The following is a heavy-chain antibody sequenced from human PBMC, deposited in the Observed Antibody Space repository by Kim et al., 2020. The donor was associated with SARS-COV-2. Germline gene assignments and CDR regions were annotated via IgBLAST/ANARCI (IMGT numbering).Heavy chain of an antibody. CDR1: GFTFSSYW. J-gene: IGHJ5*02. D-gene: IGHD2-21*02. Sequence: GGSLRLSCAASGFTFSSYWMSWVRQAPGKGLEWVANIKQDGSEKYYVDSVKGRFTISRDNAKNSLYLQMNSLRAEDTAVYYCARAIVSVVVTAPNWFDPWGQGTLVTVSS. CDR3: ARAIVSVVVTAPNWFDP. V-gene: IGHV3-7*03. CDR2: IKQDGSEK.